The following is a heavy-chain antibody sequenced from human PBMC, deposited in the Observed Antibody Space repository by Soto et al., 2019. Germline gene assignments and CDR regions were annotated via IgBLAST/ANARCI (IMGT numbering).Heavy chain of an antibody. CDR3: ARETPSAAAAYCYYGLDV. V-gene: IGHV1-69*01. D-gene: IGHD6-13*01. Sequence: QVQLVQSGAEVKKAGSSVKVSCKVSGGTFSSYFINWVRQAPGQGLEWVGGIIPVFGTASYAEKFQGRVTITADESTSTAYMELSRLRSDDTAVYYCARETPSAAAAYCYYGLDVWGQGTTVTVPS. J-gene: IGHJ6*02. CDR1: GGTFSSYF. CDR2: IIPVFGTA.